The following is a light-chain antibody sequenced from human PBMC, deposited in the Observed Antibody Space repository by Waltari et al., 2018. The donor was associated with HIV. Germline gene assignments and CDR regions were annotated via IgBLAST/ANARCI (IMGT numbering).Light chain of an antibody. J-gene: IGKJ1*01. CDR2: TAS. CDR1: QGIRSY. CDR3: QHLNSYPWT. V-gene: IGKV1-9*01. Sequence: DIQLTQSPSLLSASVGDRVTITCRASQGIRSYLAWYQQKPGKAPKLLIYTASTLQSGVPSRFSGSGSGTEFTLTISSLQPDDLATYCCQHLNSYPWTFGQGTKVEIK.